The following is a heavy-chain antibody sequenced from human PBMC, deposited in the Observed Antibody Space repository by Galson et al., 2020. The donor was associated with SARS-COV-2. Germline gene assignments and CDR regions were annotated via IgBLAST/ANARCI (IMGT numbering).Heavy chain of an antibody. Sequence: GESLKIPCAASGFTFSSYWMSWVRQAPGKGLEWVANIKQDGSEKYYVDSVKGRFTISRDNAKNSLYLQMNSLRAEDTAVYYCARDIVVVPAASTEEGLVYYYGMDVWGQGTTVTVSS. D-gene: IGHD2-2*01. J-gene: IGHJ6*02. CDR2: IKQDGSEK. CDR1: GFTFSSYW. CDR3: ARDIVVVPAASTEEGLVYYYGMDV. V-gene: IGHV3-7*01.